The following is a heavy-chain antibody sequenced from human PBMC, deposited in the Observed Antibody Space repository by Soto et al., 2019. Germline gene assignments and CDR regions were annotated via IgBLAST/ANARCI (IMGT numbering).Heavy chain of an antibody. CDR2: LYYGGT. D-gene: IGHD3-22*01. CDR3: VREPGLTARPDDKYYYSALDV. V-gene: IGHV4-61*01. Sequence: PSETLSLTCEVAGVSFSNRTHYWTWIRQPPGKGLEWIGFLYYGGTNYNPSLKSRLTIALDTSKNQISLNLSSVTAADTAVYYCVREPGLTARPDDKYYYSALDVWGQGTTVTVSS. J-gene: IGHJ6*02. CDR1: GVSFSNRTHY.